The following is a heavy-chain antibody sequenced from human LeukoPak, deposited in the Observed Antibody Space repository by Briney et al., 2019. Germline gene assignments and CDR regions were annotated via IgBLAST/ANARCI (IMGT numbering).Heavy chain of an antibody. D-gene: IGHD6-19*01. CDR2: ISGYKGNT. Sequence: ASVKVSCKTSGYSFSDHGISWVRQAPGQGLEWMGWISGYKGNTYYEQRFQGRVTMTTDTSTSKAYMELRSLRSDDTALYYCARDPGYTSSYYFDSWGQGTLVTVSS. CDR3: ARDPGYTSSYYFDS. V-gene: IGHV1-18*01. CDR1: GYSFSDHG. J-gene: IGHJ4*02.